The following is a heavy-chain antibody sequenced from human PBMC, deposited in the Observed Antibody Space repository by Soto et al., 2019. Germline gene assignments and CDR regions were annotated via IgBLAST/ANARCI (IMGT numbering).Heavy chain of an antibody. V-gene: IGHV6-1*01. J-gene: IGHJ4*02. CDR3: ARDVDCSGGSCYYYFDY. CDR1: GDSVSSNSAA. D-gene: IGHD2-15*01. CDR2: TYYRSKWYN. Sequence: SQTLSLTCAISGDSVSSNSAAWNWIRQSPSRGLEWLGRTYYRSKWYNDYEVSVKSRITINPDTSKNQFSLQLNSVTPEDTAVYYCARDVDCSGGSCYYYFDYWGQGTLVTVSS.